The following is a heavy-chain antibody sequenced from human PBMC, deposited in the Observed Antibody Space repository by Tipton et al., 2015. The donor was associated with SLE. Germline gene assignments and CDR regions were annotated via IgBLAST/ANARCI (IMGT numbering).Heavy chain of an antibody. CDR2: ISGSSTYK. Sequence: GSLRLSCVASGSSVNVMNWVRQAPGRGLEWISSISGSSTYKWFADSVKGRFTISRDNAKNSLSLQMNSLSPEDTAVYFCARVRSIAARPLDYWGQGTLVTVSS. CDR3: ARVRSIAARPLDY. D-gene: IGHD6-6*01. CDR1: GSSVNV. J-gene: IGHJ4*02. V-gene: IGHV3-21*01.